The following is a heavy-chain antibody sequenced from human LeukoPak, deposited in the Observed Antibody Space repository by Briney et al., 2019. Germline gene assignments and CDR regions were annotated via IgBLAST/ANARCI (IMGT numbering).Heavy chain of an antibody. Sequence: GGSLRLSCAASGFTFSSYSMNWVRQAPGKGLEWVSSISSSSYICYADSVKGRFTISRDNAKNSLYLQMNSLRAEDTAVYYCARNLAVAGTGWGYRGQGTLVTVSS. CDR2: ISSSSYI. CDR3: ARNLAVAGTGWGY. V-gene: IGHV3-21*01. CDR1: GFTFSSYS. J-gene: IGHJ4*02. D-gene: IGHD6-19*01.